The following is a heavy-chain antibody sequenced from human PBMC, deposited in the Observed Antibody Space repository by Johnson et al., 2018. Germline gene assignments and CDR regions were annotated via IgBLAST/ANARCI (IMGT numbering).Heavy chain of an antibody. J-gene: IGHJ6*03. D-gene: IGHD6-13*01. V-gene: IGHV3-21*01. CDR2: ISSSSSYI. Sequence: LVESWGGLVKPGGSLRLSCAASGFTFSSYRMNWVRQAPGKGLEWVSSISSSSSYIYYADSVKGRITISRDNAKNSLYLQMNSLRAEDTAVYYCARAGMSLLSDYYYYYSDVWGKGTTVTVSS. CDR1: GFTFSSYR. CDR3: ARAGMSLLSDYYYYYSDV.